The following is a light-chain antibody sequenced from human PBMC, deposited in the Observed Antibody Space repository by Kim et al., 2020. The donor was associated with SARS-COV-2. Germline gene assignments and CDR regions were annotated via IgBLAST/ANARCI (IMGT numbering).Light chain of an antibody. CDR3: QVWDSSSDHRVV. CDR2: YDS. Sequence: PGKPARITCGGNSIGSKSVHWYQAKPGQAPVLVISYDSDRPSGIPERFSGSNSGNTATLTISRVEAGDEADYYCQVWDSSSDHRVVFGGGTQLTVL. J-gene: IGLJ2*01. V-gene: IGLV3-21*04. CDR1: SIGSKS.